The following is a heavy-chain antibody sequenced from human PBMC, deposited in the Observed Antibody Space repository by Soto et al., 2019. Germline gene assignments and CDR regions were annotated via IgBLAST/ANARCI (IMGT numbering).Heavy chain of an antibody. Sequence: MSLTCAVYVGSFSGYYWSWIRQPPGKGLEWIGEINHSGSTNYNPSLKSRVTISVDTSKNQFSLKLSSVTAADTAVYYCARNYDILTGVAGYWGQGNLVTGSS. D-gene: IGHD3-9*01. J-gene: IGHJ4*02. CDR1: VGSFSGYY. CDR2: INHSGST. V-gene: IGHV4-34*01. CDR3: ARNYDILTGVAGY.